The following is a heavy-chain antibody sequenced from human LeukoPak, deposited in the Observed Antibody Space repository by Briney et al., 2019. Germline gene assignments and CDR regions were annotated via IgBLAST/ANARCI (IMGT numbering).Heavy chain of an antibody. V-gene: IGHV3-48*04. CDR2: ISSSSSTI. D-gene: IGHD3-10*01. Sequence: GGSLRLSCAAAGFTFSSYAMSWVRQAPGKGLERVSYISSSSSTIYYADSVKGRFTISRDNAKNSLYLQMKSLRAEDTAVYCCARTRGGSGPRGMDVWGQGTTVTVSS. CDR3: ARTRGGSGPRGMDV. CDR1: GFTFSSYA. J-gene: IGHJ6*02.